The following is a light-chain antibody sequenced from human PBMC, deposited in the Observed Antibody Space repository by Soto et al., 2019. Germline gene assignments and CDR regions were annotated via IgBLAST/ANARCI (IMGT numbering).Light chain of an antibody. CDR1: QSVSNNY. J-gene: IGKJ4*01. V-gene: IGKV3D-20*02. CDR2: GAS. CDR3: QQGSKWPLT. Sequence: EIVLTQSPGTLSLSPGERATLSCRASQSVSNNYLAWYQQKPGQAPRLLIYGASNRATGIPDRFSGSGSGTDFTLTISRLEPEDFAVYYCQQGSKWPLTFGGGTKVEIK.